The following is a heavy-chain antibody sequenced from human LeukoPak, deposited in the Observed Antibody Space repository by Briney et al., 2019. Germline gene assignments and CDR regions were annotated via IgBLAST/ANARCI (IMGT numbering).Heavy chain of an antibody. V-gene: IGHV3-30*04. CDR2: ISYDGSNK. CDR1: GFTFSSYA. Sequence: WVLRLSCAASGFTFSSYAMHWVRQSPGKGLEWVAVISYDGSNKYYADSVKGRFTISRDNSKNTLYLQMNSLRAEDTAVYYCARVPYCGGDCYYDYWGQGTLVTVSS. J-gene: IGHJ4*02. D-gene: IGHD2-21*02. CDR3: ARVPYCGGDCYYDY.